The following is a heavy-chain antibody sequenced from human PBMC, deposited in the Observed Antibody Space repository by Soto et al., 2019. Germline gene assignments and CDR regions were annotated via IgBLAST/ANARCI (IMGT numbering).Heavy chain of an antibody. CDR3: ARPRYDSSGTPFDH. Sequence: GGSLRLSCAASGFPFDDYSMNWVRQVPGKGLEWVSLISWDGADTYYADSVKGRFTVSRDNSKNSLYLQMNSLRAEDTAVYYCARPRYDSSGTPFDHWGQGTLVTVSS. CDR2: ISWDGADT. V-gene: IGHV3-43*01. J-gene: IGHJ4*02. D-gene: IGHD3-22*01. CDR1: GFPFDDYS.